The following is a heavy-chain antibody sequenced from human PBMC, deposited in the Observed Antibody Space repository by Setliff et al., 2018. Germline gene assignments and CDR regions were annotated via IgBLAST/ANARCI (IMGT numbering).Heavy chain of an antibody. CDR3: ARSLGSGSYYNSRPFYSDY. CDR2: IYSTGST. CDR1: GDSIYNHF. J-gene: IGHJ4*02. Sequence: PSETLSLTCTVSGDSIYNHFWSWVRQPPGKGLEWIGYIYSTGSTNYNPSLKSRVAISIDTSKNQFSLKLTSVTAADTAVYFCARSLGSGSYYNSRPFYSDYWGQGTLVTVSS. V-gene: IGHV4-4*08. D-gene: IGHD3-10*01.